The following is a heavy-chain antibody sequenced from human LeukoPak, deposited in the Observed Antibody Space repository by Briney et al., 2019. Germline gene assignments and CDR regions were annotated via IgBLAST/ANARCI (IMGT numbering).Heavy chain of an antibody. V-gene: IGHV5-51*01. CDR2: IYPGDSDT. Sequence: GESLKISCKGSGYSFTSYWIGWVRQMPGKGLEWMGIIYPGDSDTRYSPSFQGQVTISADKSISTAYLQRSSLKASDTAMYYCARPYSSGWYRLDYWGQGTLVTVSS. CDR1: GYSFTSYW. D-gene: IGHD6-19*01. J-gene: IGHJ4*02. CDR3: ARPYSSGWYRLDY.